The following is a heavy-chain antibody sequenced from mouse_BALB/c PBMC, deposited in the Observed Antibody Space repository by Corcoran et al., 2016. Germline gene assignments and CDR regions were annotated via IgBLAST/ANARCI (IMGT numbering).Heavy chain of an antibody. CDR3: ANLLYFDY. J-gene: IGHJ2*01. V-gene: IGHV14-3*02. Sequence: EVQLQQSGTELVKPGASVKLSCTASGFNIKDTYMHWVKQRPEQGLEWIGRIDTANGNTKYDPKFQGKATITADTSSNTAYLQRSSLTSEDTAVYYCANLLYFDYWGQGTTLTVSS. D-gene: IGHD1-1*01. CDR1: GFNIKDTY. CDR2: IDTANGNT.